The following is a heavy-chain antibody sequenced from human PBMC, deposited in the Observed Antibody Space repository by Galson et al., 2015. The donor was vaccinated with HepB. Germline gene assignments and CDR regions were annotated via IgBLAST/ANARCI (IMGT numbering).Heavy chain of an antibody. J-gene: IGHJ3*02. D-gene: IGHD1/OR15-1a*01. Sequence: SVKVSCKASGGTFSSYAINWVRQATGQGLEWMGWMNPNSGNTGYAQKFQGRVTMTRNTSISTAYMELSSLRSEDTAVYYCATRTSLRSANAFDIWGQGTMVTVSS. CDR1: GGTFSSYA. V-gene: IGHV1-8*02. CDR2: MNPNSGNT. CDR3: ATRTSLRSANAFDI.